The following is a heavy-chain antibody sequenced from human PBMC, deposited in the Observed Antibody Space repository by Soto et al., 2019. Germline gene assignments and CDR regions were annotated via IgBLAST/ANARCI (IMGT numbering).Heavy chain of an antibody. CDR1: GFTFSSCA. CDR2: IIDSGGST. V-gene: IGHV3-23*01. CDR3: AKGRSYYYYYGVDV. J-gene: IGHJ6*02. Sequence: GGSLRLSCAASGFTFSSCAMGWVRQAPGKGLEWVSDIIDSGGSTYYADPVKGRFTISRDNSKSTLYLQMNSLRAEDTALYYCAKGRSYYYYYGVDVXGQGTTVTVSS.